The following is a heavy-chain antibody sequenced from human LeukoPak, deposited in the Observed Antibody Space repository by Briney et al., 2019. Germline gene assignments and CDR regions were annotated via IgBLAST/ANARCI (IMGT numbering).Heavy chain of an antibody. CDR1: GYTFTSYY. J-gene: IGHJ3*01. CDR2: IIPMFGTP. Sequence: GASVKVSCKASGYTFTSYYIHWVRQAPGQGLEWMGRIIPMFGTPNYAQKFQDRVTITADESARTAYMELSSLRFEDTAVYYCARQGYTNNLGGYFGDKDDCFDLWGQGTMVTVSS. V-gene: IGHV1-69*13. CDR3: ARQGYTNNLGGYFGDKDDCFDL. D-gene: IGHD3-9*01.